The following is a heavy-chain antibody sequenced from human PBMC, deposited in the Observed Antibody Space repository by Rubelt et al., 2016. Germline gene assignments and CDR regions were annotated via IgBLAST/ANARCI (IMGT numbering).Heavy chain of an antibody. CDR3: AGGWMNGVGI. J-gene: IGHJ3*02. D-gene: IGHD4-17*01. CDR2: INHSRST. Sequence: GLEWIGEINHSRSTNYNPSLKRRVTISLDTSKNQFSLKLSSLTAADTAVYYCAGGWMNGVGIWGQGTMVTVSS. V-gene: IGHV4-34*01.